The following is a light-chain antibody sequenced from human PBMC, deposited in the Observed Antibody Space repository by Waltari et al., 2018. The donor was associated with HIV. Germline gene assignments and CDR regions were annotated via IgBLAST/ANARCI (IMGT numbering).Light chain of an antibody. J-gene: IGLJ2*01. Sequence: QLVLTQSPSASASLGASVKLTCTLSSGHSTYAIAWHQQQPEKGPRYLMKVNNGGSHIKGDWVPVRFSGSSSGAERYLTISSLQSEDEADYYCQTWGTGIVLFGGGTKLTVL. CDR2: VNNGGSH. CDR3: QTWGTGIVL. V-gene: IGLV4-69*01. CDR1: SGHSTYA.